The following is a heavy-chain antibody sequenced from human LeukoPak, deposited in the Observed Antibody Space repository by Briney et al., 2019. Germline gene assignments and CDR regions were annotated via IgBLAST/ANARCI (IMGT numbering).Heavy chain of an antibody. CDR1: GYSISSGYY. J-gene: IGHJ4*02. D-gene: IGHD3-10*01. Sequence: PSETLSLTCTVSGYSISSGYYWGWIRQPPGKGLEWIGSIYHSGSTYYNPSLKSRVTISVDTSKNQFSLKLSSVTAADTAVYYCARGLVRGVIIKYFDYWGQGTLVTVSS. CDR3: ARGLVRGVIIKYFDY. CDR2: IYHSGST. V-gene: IGHV4-38-2*02.